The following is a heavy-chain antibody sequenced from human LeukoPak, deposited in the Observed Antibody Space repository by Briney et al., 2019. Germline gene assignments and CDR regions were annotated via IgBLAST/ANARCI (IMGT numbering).Heavy chain of an antibody. Sequence: ASVKVSCMASGYTFSSYGISWVRQAPGQRLEWMGWISAYNGNTNYAQKLQGRVTMTTDTSTSTAYMELRSLRSDDTAVYYCARARQSSYGPPTDAFDIWGQGTMVTVSS. J-gene: IGHJ3*02. CDR2: ISAYNGNT. CDR1: GYTFSSYG. D-gene: IGHD5-18*01. CDR3: ARARQSSYGPPTDAFDI. V-gene: IGHV1-18*01.